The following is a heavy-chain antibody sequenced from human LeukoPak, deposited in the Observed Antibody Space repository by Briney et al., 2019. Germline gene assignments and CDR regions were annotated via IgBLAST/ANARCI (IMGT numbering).Heavy chain of an antibody. D-gene: IGHD3-10*01. CDR3: ARDSGTTGEVKFDP. CDR2: ISYSGNT. V-gene: IGHV4-4*02. J-gene: IGHJ5*02. Sequence: SGTLSLTCGVSGASISRPYWWIWVRQPPGKGLEWIAEISYSGNTHYNPSLKSRVIISLDKSKNLVFLKLNSVTAADTAMYYCARDSGTTGEVKFDPWGQGTLVTVSS. CDR1: GASISRPYW.